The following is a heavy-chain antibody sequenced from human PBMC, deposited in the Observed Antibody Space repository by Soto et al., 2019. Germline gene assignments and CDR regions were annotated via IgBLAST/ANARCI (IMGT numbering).Heavy chain of an antibody. CDR2: ISYDGSNK. Sequence: QVQLVESGGGVVQPGRSLRLSCAASGFTFSSYGMHWVRQAPGKGLEWVAVISYDGSNKYYADSVKGRFTISRDNSKNTLYLQINSLRAGDTAVYYCATWFGAFDYWGQGTLVTVSS. D-gene: IGHD3-10*01. V-gene: IGHV3-30*03. CDR3: ATWFGAFDY. CDR1: GFTFSSYG. J-gene: IGHJ4*02.